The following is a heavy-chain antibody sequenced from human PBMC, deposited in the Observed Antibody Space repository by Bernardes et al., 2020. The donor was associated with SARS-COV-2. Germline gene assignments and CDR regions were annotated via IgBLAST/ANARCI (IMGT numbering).Heavy chain of an antibody. V-gene: IGHV3-73*01. CDR3: TRITCTSTSCSYYGMDV. CDR1: GFTFSDSA. CDR2: IKGRANSYAT. Sequence: GGSLRLSCAASGFTFSDSAIHWVRRASGKGLEWVGRIKGRANSYATAYAASVKGRFTLSRDDSKNSAYLQMNSLKTEDTAVYYCTRITCTSTSCSYYGMDVWGQGTTVTVSS. J-gene: IGHJ6*02. D-gene: IGHD2-2*01.